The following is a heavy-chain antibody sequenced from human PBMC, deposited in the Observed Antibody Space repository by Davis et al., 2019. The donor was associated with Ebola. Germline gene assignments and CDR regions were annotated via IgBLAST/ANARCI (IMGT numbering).Heavy chain of an antibody. Sequence: GGSLRLSCAASGFSFSDSWMHWVRQAPGKGLEWVSAISGSGGSTYYADSVKGRFTISRDNSKNTLYLQMNSLRAEDTALYYCAKGETIFGVVISPYGMDVWGQGTTVTVSS. J-gene: IGHJ6*02. D-gene: IGHD3-3*01. CDR1: GFSFSDSW. V-gene: IGHV3-23*01. CDR3: AKGETIFGVVISPYGMDV. CDR2: ISGSGGST.